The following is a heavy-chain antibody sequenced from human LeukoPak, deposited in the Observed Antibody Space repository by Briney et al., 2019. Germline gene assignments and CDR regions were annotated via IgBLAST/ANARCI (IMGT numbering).Heavy chain of an antibody. CDR2: ISSSGNPI. V-gene: IGHV3-11*01. J-gene: IGHJ6*04. Sequence: PGGSLRLSCAASGFTFSDYFMNWIRQAPGKGLEWVSYISSSGNPIYCADSVKGRFTISRDNDKHSLYLQMNNLRAEDTAVYYCATLPGGLKLRGDVWGKGTTVAVSS. CDR1: GFTFSDYF. D-gene: IGHD1-7*01. CDR3: ATLPGGLKLRGDV.